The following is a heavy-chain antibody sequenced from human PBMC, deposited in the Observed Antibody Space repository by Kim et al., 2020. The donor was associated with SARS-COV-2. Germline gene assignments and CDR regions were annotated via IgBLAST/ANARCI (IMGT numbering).Heavy chain of an antibody. CDR3: ARDLSGGYWPYYGMDV. CDR2: IWYDGSNK. CDR1: GFTFSSYG. V-gene: IGHV3-33*01. Sequence: GGSLRLSCAASGFTFSSYGMHWVRQAPGKGLEWVAVIWYDGSNKYYADSVKGRFTISRDNSKNTLYLQMNSLRAEDTAVYYCARDLSGGYWPYYGMDVWGQGTTVTVSS. D-gene: IGHD1-26*01. J-gene: IGHJ6*02.